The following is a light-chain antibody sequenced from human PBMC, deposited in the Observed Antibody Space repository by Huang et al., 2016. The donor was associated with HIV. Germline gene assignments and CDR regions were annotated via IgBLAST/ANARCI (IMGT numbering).Light chain of an antibody. CDR3: QQRSNWPPVIT. CDR2: YAS. CDR1: ESVSSF. V-gene: IGKV3-11*01. Sequence: EIVLTQSPATLSLSPGERATLSCRASESVSSFLAWYQHKPGQAPRLFIYYASSRATGIPARFSGSGSGTDFTLTISSLEPEDFAVYYCQQRSNWPPVITFGQGTRLEIK. J-gene: IGKJ5*01.